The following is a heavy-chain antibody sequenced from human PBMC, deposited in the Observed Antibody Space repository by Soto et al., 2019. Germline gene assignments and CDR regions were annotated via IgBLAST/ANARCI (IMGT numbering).Heavy chain of an antibody. Sequence: PSETLSLTCSVSGGSVSSGLYYWAWIRQPPGKRLEWIAYVHNSGRTNYNPSLKTRATISLDTSKSQFYLGLSSVTAADTAVYYCARAEAWDLLPVGWDFWGQGTQVTVPS. J-gene: IGHJ4*02. CDR2: VHNSGRT. D-gene: IGHD2-15*01. CDR3: ARAEAWDLLPVGWDF. CDR1: GGSVSSGLYY. V-gene: IGHV4-61*01.